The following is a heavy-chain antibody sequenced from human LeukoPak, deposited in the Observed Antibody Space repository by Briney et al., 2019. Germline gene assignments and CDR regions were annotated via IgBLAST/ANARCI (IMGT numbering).Heavy chain of an antibody. CDR1: GLTFSSYG. D-gene: IGHD3-22*01. CDR3: AKVAFHDSSGYWNY. V-gene: IGHV3-30*02. J-gene: IGHJ4*02. CDR2: IRYDGSVK. Sequence: GGSLRLSCAASGLTFSSYGMHWVRQAPGKGLEWVAFIRYDGSVKHYADSVKGRFTISRDNSKNTLYLQMNSLRAEDTAVYYCAKVAFHDSSGYWNYWGQGTLVTVSS.